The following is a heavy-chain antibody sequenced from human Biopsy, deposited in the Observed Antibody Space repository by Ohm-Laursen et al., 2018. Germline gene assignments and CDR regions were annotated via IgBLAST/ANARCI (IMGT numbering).Heavy chain of an antibody. V-gene: IGHV4-59*11. J-gene: IGHJ1*01. CDR3: ARGSNEYGGLYFPH. Sequence: TLSLTCTGSGGSFTVHYWTWIRQPPGKGLEWIGNISHTGYTSYNSSLKSRVTISLDTSRKHFSLRLTSLAAADTAVYYCARGSNEYGGLYFPHWGQGTLVTVSS. CDR1: GGSFTVHY. D-gene: IGHD4-23*01. CDR2: ISHTGYT.